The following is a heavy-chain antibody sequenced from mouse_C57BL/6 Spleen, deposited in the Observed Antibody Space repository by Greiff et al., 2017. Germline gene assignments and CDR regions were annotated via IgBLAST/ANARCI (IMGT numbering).Heavy chain of an antibody. CDR2: IYPGDGDT. V-gene: IGHV1-80*01. CDR1: GYAFSSYW. Sequence: VKLMESGAELVKPGASVKISCKASGYAFSSYWMNWVKQRPGKGLEWIGQIYPGDGDTNYNGKFKGKATLTADKSSSTAYMQLSSLTSEDSAVYFCSRQLRLRDAMDYWGQGTSVTVSS. CDR3: SRQLRLRDAMDY. J-gene: IGHJ4*01. D-gene: IGHD3-2*02.